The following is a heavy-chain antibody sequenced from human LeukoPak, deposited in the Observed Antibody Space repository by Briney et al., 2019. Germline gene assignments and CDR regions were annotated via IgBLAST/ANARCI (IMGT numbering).Heavy chain of an antibody. D-gene: IGHD3-22*01. Sequence: ASVKVSCKASGGTFSSYAISWVRQAPGQGLEWMGGIIPIFGTANYAQKFQGRVTITTDESTSTAYMELSSLRSEDTAVYYCARVPTTYYYDSSSYYNHYWGQGTLVTVSS. CDR1: GGTFSSYA. CDR2: IIPIFGTA. J-gene: IGHJ4*02. CDR3: ARVPTTYYYDSSSYYNHY. V-gene: IGHV1-69*05.